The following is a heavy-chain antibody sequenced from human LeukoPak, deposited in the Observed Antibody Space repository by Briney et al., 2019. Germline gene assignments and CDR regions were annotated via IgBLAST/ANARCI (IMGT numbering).Heavy chain of an antibody. CDR3: ARDSLYGDYEFWDY. CDR1: GFTVSSSY. J-gene: IGHJ4*02. Sequence: GGSLRLSCAASGFTVSSSYMSWVRQAPGGGLEWGSVIYSRGTTYYADSVKGRFTISRDNSKNTLYLQMNSLRAEDTAVYYCARDSLYGDYEFWDYWGQGTLVTVSS. CDR2: IYSRGTT. V-gene: IGHV3-66*01. D-gene: IGHD4-17*01.